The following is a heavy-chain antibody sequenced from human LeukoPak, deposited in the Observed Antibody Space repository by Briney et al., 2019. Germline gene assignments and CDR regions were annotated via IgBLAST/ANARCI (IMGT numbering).Heavy chain of an antibody. CDR1: GYSISSGHF. V-gene: IGHV4-38-2*02. J-gene: IGHJ5*02. CDR2: IYGSGTT. Sequence: SETLSLSCTVSGYSISSGHFWSWIRQPPGKGLEWIGSIYGSGTTYYDPPLSSRVSISADTSKNHFSLELSSVTAADTAVYYCTRLSHVAGAAKASWFDPWGQGTLVTVSS. CDR3: TRLSHVAGAAKASWFDP. D-gene: IGHD1-26*01.